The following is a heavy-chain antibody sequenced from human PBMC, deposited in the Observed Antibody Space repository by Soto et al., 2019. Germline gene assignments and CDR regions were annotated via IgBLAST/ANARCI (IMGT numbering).Heavy chain of an antibody. V-gene: IGHV1-8*01. D-gene: IGHD1-1*01. CDR1: GYTFTSYD. CDR3: ARRAETNGWNGFGADKYYFDF. CDR2: MNPNTGNS. Sequence: ASVKVSCKASGYTFTSYDIYWVRQATGQGLEWMGWMNPNTGNSGYAQKFPGRVTMTSDTSISTAHMELSSLRSEDTAAYYCARRAETNGWNGFGADKYYFDFWGQGTLVTVSS. J-gene: IGHJ4*02.